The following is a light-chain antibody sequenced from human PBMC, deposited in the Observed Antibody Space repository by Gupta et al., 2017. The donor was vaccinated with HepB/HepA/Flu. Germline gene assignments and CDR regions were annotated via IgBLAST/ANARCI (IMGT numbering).Light chain of an antibody. V-gene: IGKV3-20*01. Sequence: DIVLTQSPVILSLSPGERATLSCRASQILGNNYLAWYQQKPGQAPRLLIFGASNRATGIPDRFSGSGSGTDFTLTISRLEPEDFAVYYCQQYESSRMYIFGQGTKLEIK. CDR1: QILGNNY. CDR3: QQYESSRMYI. CDR2: GAS. J-gene: IGKJ2*01.